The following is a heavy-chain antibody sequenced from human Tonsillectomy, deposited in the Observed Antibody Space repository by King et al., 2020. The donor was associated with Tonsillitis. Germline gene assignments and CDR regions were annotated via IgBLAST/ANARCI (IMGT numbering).Heavy chain of an antibody. CDR3: AKDTADYGMDV. Sequence: EVQLVESGGGLVQPGGSLRLSCAASGFTFSSYAMAWVRQAPGKGLEWISTIGGSAGGTYYADSVKGRFSISRDNSKSTLYLQMSTLRAEDTAVYYCAKDTADYGMDVWGQGTTVTVSS. CDR1: GFTFSSYA. J-gene: IGHJ6*02. D-gene: IGHD2-21*02. CDR2: IGGSAGGT. V-gene: IGHV3-23*04.